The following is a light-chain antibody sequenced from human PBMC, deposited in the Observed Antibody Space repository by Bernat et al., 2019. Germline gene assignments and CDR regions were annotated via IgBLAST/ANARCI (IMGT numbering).Light chain of an antibody. CDR1: QSLVYSDGNTY. J-gene: IGKJ2*02. CDR3: MRGPHWRCA. Sequence: DVVMTQSPLSLPVTLGQPASISCRSSQSLVYSDGNTYLNWFQQRPGQSPRRLIYKVSNRDSGVPDRFSGSGSGTDFTLKISRVEAEDVGVYYCMRGPHWRCAFGQRTKVELK. V-gene: IGKV2-30*01. CDR2: KVS.